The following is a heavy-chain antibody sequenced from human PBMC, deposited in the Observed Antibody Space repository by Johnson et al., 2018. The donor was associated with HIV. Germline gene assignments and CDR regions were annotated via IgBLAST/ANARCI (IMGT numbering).Heavy chain of an antibody. V-gene: IGHV3-9*01. CDR1: GFTFDDYA. CDR2: ISWNSGSI. J-gene: IGHJ3*02. Sequence: VQLVESGGGLVQPGRSLRLSCAASGFTFDDYAMHWVRQAPGKGLEWVSGISWNSGSIGYADSVKGRFTISRDNSKNTLYLQMNSLRAEDTAVYYCARDPSPSSYRAFDIWGQGTMVTVSS. CDR3: ARDPSPSSYRAFDI. D-gene: IGHD5-12*01.